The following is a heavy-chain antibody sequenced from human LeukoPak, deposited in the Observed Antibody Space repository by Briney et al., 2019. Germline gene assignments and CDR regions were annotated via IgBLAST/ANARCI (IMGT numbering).Heavy chain of an antibody. V-gene: IGHV4-34*01. CDR1: GGSFSGYY. D-gene: IGHD2-2*01. J-gene: IGHJ6*03. CDR2: INHSGST. Sequence: PSETLSLTCAVYGGSFSGYYWSWIRQPPGKGLEWIGEINHSGSTNYNPSLKSRVTISVDTSKNQFSLKLSSVTAADTTVYYCARQNFYRYCRSTSCYRPYYYYYMDVWGKGTTATISS. CDR3: ARQNFYRYCRSTSCYRPYYYYYMDV.